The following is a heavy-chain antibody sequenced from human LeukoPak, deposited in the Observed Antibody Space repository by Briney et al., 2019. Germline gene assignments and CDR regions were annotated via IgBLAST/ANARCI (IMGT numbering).Heavy chain of an antibody. Sequence: PGGSLRLSCAASGFTFSSYAMSWVRQAPGKGLEWVANIKQDGSEKYYVDSVKGRFTISRDNAKNSLYLQMNSLRAEDTALYYCAKDGGPAVASYYGMDVWGQGTTVTVSS. V-gene: IGHV3-7*03. CDR3: AKDGGPAVASYYGMDV. J-gene: IGHJ6*02. D-gene: IGHD6-19*01. CDR2: IKQDGSEK. CDR1: GFTFSSYA.